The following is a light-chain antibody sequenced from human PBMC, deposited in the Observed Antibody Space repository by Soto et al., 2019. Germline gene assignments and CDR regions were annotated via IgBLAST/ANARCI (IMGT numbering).Light chain of an antibody. CDR2: AAS. CDR3: QRYNSAPLT. CDR1: QGISSY. V-gene: IGKV1-9*01. Sequence: IHLTQSPSSLSASVGDRVTITCRASQGISSYLAWYQQKPGKAPKLLNYAASTLQGGVPSRFSGSRTGTDFTLTISSLQPEDVAAYYCQRYNSAPLTFGGGTKVDIK. J-gene: IGKJ4*01.